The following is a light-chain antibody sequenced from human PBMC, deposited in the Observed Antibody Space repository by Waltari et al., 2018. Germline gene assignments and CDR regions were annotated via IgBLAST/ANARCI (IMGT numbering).Light chain of an antibody. CDR3: SSYTSSSTLV. CDR1: SRDVGGYNY. J-gene: IGLJ2*01. V-gene: IGLV2-14*01. Sequence: QSALTQPASVAGSPGQSITIPCPGTSRDVGGYNYVSWYQQFPGKAPKLLIYKVINRPSGISNRFSGSKSGNTASLAISGLQAEDEADYYCSSYTSSSTLVFGGGTKLTVL. CDR2: KVI.